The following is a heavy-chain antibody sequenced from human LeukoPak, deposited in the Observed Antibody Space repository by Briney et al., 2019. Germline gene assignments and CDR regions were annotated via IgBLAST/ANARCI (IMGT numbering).Heavy chain of an antibody. Sequence: ASVKVSCKACGYTFHDYALHWVRQAPGQSLEWMGWITTGRGETRYSQAFQRRITFTRDTSASTVYMDLSDLRSEDTAVYYCARGGKQWRGGNYFNSWGQGTLVAVSS. D-gene: IGHD6-19*01. J-gene: IGHJ4*02. CDR2: ITTGRGET. CDR3: ARGGKQWRGGNYFNS. V-gene: IGHV1-3*03. CDR1: GYTFHDYA.